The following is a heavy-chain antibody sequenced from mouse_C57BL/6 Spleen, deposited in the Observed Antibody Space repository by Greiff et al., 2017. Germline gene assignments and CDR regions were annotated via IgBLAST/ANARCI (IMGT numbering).Heavy chain of an antibody. CDR1: GYTFTSYW. D-gene: IGHD2-3*01. Sequence: QVQLQQPGAELVKPGASVKLSCKASGYTFTSYWMHWVKQRPGQGLEWIGMIHPNSGSTNYNEKFKSKATLTVDKSSSTAYMQLSSLTAEDSAVYYCAGGGYYVGFAYWGQGTLVTVSA. J-gene: IGHJ3*01. CDR3: AGGGYYVGFAY. CDR2: IHPNSGST. V-gene: IGHV1-64*01.